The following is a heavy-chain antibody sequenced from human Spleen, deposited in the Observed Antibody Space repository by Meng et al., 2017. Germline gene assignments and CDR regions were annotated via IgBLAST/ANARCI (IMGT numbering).Heavy chain of an antibody. CDR3: ARDEDISAAGKLFGDY. Sequence: QGLLWQSGAEVKNAGASAKVSCKPSGYNFPDYYLHWVRRAPGQGLEWMGRINPKSGDTHYAQKFQARVTMTGDTSISTAYMELSGLRSDDTAMYYCARDEDISAAGKLFGDYWGQGTLVTVSS. D-gene: IGHD6-25*01. J-gene: IGHJ4*02. CDR1: GYNFPDYY. CDR2: INPKSGDT. V-gene: IGHV1-2*06.